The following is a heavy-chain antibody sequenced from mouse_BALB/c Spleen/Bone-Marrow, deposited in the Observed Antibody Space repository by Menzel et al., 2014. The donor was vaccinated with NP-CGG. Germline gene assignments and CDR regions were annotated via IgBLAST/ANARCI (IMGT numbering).Heavy chain of an antibody. D-gene: IGHD2-4*01. Sequence: DLVKPGASVKLSCKASGYTFTSYWINLIKQRPGQGLEWIGRFAPGSGNTYYNEMFKGKATLTVDTSSSTTYIQLSSLSSEDSAVYFCARARSTVITTWYFDVWGAGTTVTVSS. CDR1: GYTFTSYW. CDR2: FAPGSGNT. V-gene: IGHV1S41*01. J-gene: IGHJ1*01. CDR3: ARARSTVITTWYFDV.